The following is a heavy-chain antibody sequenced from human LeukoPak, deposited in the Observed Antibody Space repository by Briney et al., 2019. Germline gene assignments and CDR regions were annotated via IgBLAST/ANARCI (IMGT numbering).Heavy chain of an antibody. CDR2: IKQDGSEK. Sequence: GGSLRLSCAASGSTFSSYWMSWVRQAPGKGLEWVANIKQDGSEKYYVDSVKGRFTISRDNAKNSLYLQMNSLRAEDTAVYYCARRGFSSGWYPRYFDYWGQGTLVTVSS. J-gene: IGHJ4*02. D-gene: IGHD6-19*01. CDR3: ARRGFSSGWYPRYFDY. CDR1: GSTFSSYW. V-gene: IGHV3-7*01.